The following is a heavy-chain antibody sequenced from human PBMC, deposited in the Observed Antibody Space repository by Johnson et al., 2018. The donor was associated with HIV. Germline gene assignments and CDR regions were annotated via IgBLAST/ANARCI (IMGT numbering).Heavy chain of an antibody. D-gene: IGHD1-1*01. CDR1: GFTFSSYA. J-gene: IGHJ3*02. CDR3: AEDFVGGVPQGAFDI. V-gene: IGHV3-30-3*01. CDR2: ISYDGSNK. Sequence: QVQLVESGGGVVQPGRSLRLSCAASGFTFSSYAMHWVRQAPGKGLEWVAVISYDGSNKYYADSVKGRFTLASDNSKNTLYLQMNSLRAEDTAVYYCAEDFVGGVPQGAFDIWGQGTMVTVSS.